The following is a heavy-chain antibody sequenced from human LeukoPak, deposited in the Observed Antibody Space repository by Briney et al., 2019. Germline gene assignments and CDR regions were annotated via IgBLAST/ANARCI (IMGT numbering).Heavy chain of an antibody. D-gene: IGHD6-6*01. V-gene: IGHV3-23*01. CDR3: AKETSSSFDY. CDR2: ISNSGGST. Sequence: GGSLRLSCAASGFTFSSYAMNWVRQAPGKGLEWVSGISNSGGSTYYADSVKGRFTISRDSSKNTLYLQMNSLRAEDTAVYYCAKETSSSFDYWGQGTLVTVSS. J-gene: IGHJ4*02. CDR1: GFTFSSYA.